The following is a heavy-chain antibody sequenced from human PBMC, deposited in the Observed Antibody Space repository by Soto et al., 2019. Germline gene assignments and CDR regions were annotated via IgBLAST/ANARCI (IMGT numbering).Heavy chain of an antibody. Sequence: PGGSLRLSCAASGFTFSSYEMNWVRQAPGKGLEWVSYISSSGSTIYYADSVKGRLTISRDNAKNSLYLQMNSLRAEDTAVYYCARDGLHSDYWGQGTLVTVSS. CDR3: ARDGLHSDY. CDR2: ISSSGSTI. V-gene: IGHV3-48*03. CDR1: GFTFSSYE. J-gene: IGHJ4*02.